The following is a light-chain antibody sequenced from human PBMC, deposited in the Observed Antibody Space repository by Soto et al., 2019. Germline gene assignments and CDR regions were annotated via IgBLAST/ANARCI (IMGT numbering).Light chain of an antibody. J-gene: IGKJ4*01. CDR2: AAS. Sequence: DIQMTQSPSSLSASIGDRVTITCRASQNIKIQLNWYQQHPGRAPKLLIYAASGLQSGVPSRFRGSGSGTEFTLTIDSLQPEDYASYYCQQSSNIPVTFGGGTKVEIK. CDR1: QNIKIQ. V-gene: IGKV1-39*01. CDR3: QQSSNIPVT.